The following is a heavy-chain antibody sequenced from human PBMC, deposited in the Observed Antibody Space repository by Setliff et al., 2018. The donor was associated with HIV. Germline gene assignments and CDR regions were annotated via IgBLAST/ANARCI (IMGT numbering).Heavy chain of an antibody. V-gene: IGHV3-7*01. CDR3: ARDWRHGYDLNFDY. CDR2: VSPDGTEA. Sequence: LRLSCAASGFTFSNYYMSWVRRAPGKGLEWVASVSPDGTEASSVGSMRGRFTVSRDNAKNSLSLQMNSLRAEDTAMYYCARDWRHGYDLNFDYWGQGTLVTVSS. CDR1: GFTFSNYY. J-gene: IGHJ4*02. D-gene: IGHD5-12*01.